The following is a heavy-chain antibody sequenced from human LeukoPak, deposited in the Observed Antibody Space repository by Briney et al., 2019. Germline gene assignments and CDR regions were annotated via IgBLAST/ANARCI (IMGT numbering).Heavy chain of an antibody. CDR3: ARVGAGGDYGDLRYYYYYMDV. CDR2: TFYTGRT. D-gene: IGHD4-17*01. V-gene: IGHV4-39*07. J-gene: IGHJ6*03. CDR1: GDSIIPNIYW. Sequence: SETLSLTCTVSGDSIIPNIYWWDWVRLPPGKGLEWIGATFYTGRTFYNPSLKSRVTISVDTSKNQFSLKLSSVTAADTAVYYCARVGAGGDYGDLRYYYYYMDVWGKGTTVTVSS.